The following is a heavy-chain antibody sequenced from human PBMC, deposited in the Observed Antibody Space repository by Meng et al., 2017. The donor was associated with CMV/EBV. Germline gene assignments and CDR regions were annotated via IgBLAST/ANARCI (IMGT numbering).Heavy chain of an antibody. V-gene: IGHV3-30*04. CDR3: AREGVGWELLGSPFDY. D-gene: IGHD1-26*01. J-gene: IGHJ4*02. Sequence: GESLKISCAASGFTFSSYAMHWVRQAPGKGLEWVAVISYDGSNKYYADSVKGRFTISRENSKNALYLQMNSLRAEDTAVYYCAREGVGWELLGSPFDYWGQGTLVTVSS. CDR2: ISYDGSNK. CDR1: GFTFSSYA.